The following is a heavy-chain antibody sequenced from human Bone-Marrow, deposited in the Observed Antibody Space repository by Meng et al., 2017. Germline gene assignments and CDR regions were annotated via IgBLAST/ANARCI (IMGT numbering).Heavy chain of an antibody. V-gene: IGHV3-48*03. CDR1: GFTFSSSE. D-gene: IGHD3-22*01. Sequence: GESLKIPGAAPGFTFSSSEMNWVGQAQGKGLEWVSYISSSDDTIAYADSVKGRFTISRYNSKMTLYLQMISLRAEDTAVYYCARPLYDSSPFYAFDIWGQGTLVTVSS. CDR2: ISSSDDTI. CDR3: ARPLYDSSPFYAFDI. J-gene: IGHJ3*02.